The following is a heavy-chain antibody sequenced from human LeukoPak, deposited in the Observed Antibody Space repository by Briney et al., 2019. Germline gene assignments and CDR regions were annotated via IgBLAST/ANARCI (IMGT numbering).Heavy chain of an antibody. V-gene: IGHV5-51*01. D-gene: IGHD6-6*01. CDR3: ARFPSSSSSYYYYGMDV. Sequence: GESLKISCKGSGYSFTSYWIGWVRQMPGKGLEWMGIIYPGDSDTRYSPSFQGQVTISADKSISTACLQWSSLKASDTAMYYCARFPSSSSSYYYYGMDVWGQGTTVTVSS. CDR1: GYSFTSYW. CDR2: IYPGDSDT. J-gene: IGHJ6*02.